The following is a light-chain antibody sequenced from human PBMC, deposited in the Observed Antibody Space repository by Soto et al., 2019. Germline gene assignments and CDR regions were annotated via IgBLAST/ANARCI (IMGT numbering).Light chain of an antibody. CDR1: QSISSW. CDR2: KAS. Sequence: DIQMTQSPSTLSASVGDRVTITCRASQSISSWLAWYQQKPGKAPKLLIYKASSLESGVPSRFSGSGSGTEFTLTIRSLPPDGFATSSRPQYNCSPWAFGQGTKVEIK. V-gene: IGKV1-5*03. J-gene: IGKJ1*01. CDR3: PQYNCSPWA.